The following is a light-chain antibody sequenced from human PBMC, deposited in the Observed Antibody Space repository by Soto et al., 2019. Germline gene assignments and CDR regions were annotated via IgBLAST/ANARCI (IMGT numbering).Light chain of an antibody. CDR2: TNS. Sequence: QSVLTQPPSASGTPEQRVTISCSGSNSNIGGGSVNWYQHLPGTAPKLLIYTNSRRPSGVPDRFSGSKSGTSASLTISGPQSEDEAYYYCAAWDYSLSAYVFGTGTKVTVL. CDR3: AAWDYSLSAYV. J-gene: IGLJ1*01. CDR1: NSNIGGGS. V-gene: IGLV1-44*01.